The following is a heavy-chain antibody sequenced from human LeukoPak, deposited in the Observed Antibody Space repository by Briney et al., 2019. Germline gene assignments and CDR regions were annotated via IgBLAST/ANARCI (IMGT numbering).Heavy chain of an antibody. V-gene: IGHV3-30-3*01. CDR2: ISYDGSNK. CDR1: GFTFSSYA. CDR3: ARDVRMDV. Sequence: GGSLRLSCAASGFTFSSYAMHWVRRAPGKGLEWVAVISYDGSNKYYADSVKGRFTISRDNSKNTLYLQMNSLRAEDTAVYYCARDVRMDVWGQGTTVTVSS. J-gene: IGHJ6*02.